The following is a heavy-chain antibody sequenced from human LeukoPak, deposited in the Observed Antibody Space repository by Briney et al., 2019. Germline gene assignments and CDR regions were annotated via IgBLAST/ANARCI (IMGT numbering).Heavy chain of an antibody. CDR1: GYTFTTYA. V-gene: IGHV1-3*01. CDR2: INAGNGNT. J-gene: IGHJ4*02. Sequence: ASVKVSCKASGYTFTTYAMHWVRQAPGQRLEWMGWINAGNGNTKYSQKFQARVTITRDTSASPAYMELSSLRSEDTAVYYCARDPIGSRWPYYFDYWGQGTLVTVSS. D-gene: IGHD6-13*01. CDR3: ARDPIGSRWPYYFDY.